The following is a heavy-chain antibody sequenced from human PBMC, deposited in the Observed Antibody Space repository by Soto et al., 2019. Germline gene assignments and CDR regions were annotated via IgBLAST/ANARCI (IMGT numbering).Heavy chain of an antibody. J-gene: IGHJ4*02. Sequence: GGSLRLSCAASGFTFSSYEMNWVRQAPGKGLEWVSYISSSGSTIYYADSVKGRFTISRDNAKNSLYLQMNSLRAEDTAVYYCARHDYYDSSGYPWGYFDYWGQGTLVTVSS. CDR3: ARHDYYDSSGYPWGYFDY. D-gene: IGHD3-22*01. V-gene: IGHV3-48*03. CDR1: GFTFSSYE. CDR2: ISSSGSTI.